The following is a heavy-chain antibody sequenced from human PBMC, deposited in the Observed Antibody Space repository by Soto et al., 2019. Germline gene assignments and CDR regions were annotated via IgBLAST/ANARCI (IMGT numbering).Heavy chain of an antibody. CDR3: ARVGSSLAVRPFDY. CDR1: GGSISSGDYY. CDR2: IYYSGST. J-gene: IGHJ4*02. V-gene: IGHV4-30-4*01. D-gene: IGHD6-6*01. Sequence: QVQLQESGPGLVKPSQTLSLTCTVSGGSISSGDYYWSWIRQPPGKGLEWIGYIYYSGSTYYNPSLKRRVTISLDTSKHQFSLKLSSVTAADTAVYYCARVGSSLAVRPFDYWGQGTLVTVSS.